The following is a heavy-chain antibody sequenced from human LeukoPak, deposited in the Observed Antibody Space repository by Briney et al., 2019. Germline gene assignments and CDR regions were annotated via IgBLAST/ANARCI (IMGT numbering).Heavy chain of an antibody. D-gene: IGHD3-9*01. Sequence: SETLSLTCTVSGRSISNYFWNWIRQPAGKGLEWLGRVDSSWNTNYNPSLKSRLTMSVDTSKNQFSLKVTSVTAADTAVYYCARVCGSATGYRLCGFDIWGQGTVVTVSS. CDR1: GRSISNYF. V-gene: IGHV4-4*07. J-gene: IGHJ3*02. CDR2: VDSSWNT. CDR3: ARVCGSATGYRLCGFDI.